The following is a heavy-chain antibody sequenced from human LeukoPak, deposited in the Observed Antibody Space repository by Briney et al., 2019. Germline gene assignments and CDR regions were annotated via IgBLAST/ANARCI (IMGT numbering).Heavy chain of an antibody. Sequence: GGSLRLSCAASGFTFSSYEMNWVRQAPGKGLEWVSYISSSGSTIYYADSVKGRFTISRDNAKNSLYLQMNGLRAEDTAVYYCARVATINGRVNDYWGQGTLVTVSS. CDR2: ISSSGSTI. D-gene: IGHD5-12*01. J-gene: IGHJ4*02. CDR1: GFTFSSYE. CDR3: ARVATINGRVNDY. V-gene: IGHV3-48*03.